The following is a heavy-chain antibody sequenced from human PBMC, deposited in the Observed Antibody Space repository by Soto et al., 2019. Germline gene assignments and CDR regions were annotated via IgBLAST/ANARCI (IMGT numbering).Heavy chain of an antibody. Sequence: PGGSLRLSCAASGFIFSTYGMHWVRQAPGKGLEWVAVTSYDGSNKYYADSVKGRFTISRDNSKNTLYLQMNSLRAEDTAVYYCAKDKYYYDSRAFDIWGQGTMVTVSS. CDR1: GFIFSTYG. D-gene: IGHD3-22*01. J-gene: IGHJ3*02. CDR2: TSYDGSNK. CDR3: AKDKYYYDSRAFDI. V-gene: IGHV3-30*18.